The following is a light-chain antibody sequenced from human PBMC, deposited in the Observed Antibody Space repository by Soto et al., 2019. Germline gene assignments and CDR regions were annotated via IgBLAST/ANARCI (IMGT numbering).Light chain of an antibody. Sequence: VLTQPASVSGSPGQSITISCTGTNSDVGGYNFVSWYQQHPDKAPKVIIYEGSKRPSGVSNRFSGSKSGNTASLTISGLQAEDEADYYCCSYAGSSTYVFGTGTKV. V-gene: IGLV2-23*01. CDR2: EGS. CDR3: CSYAGSSTYV. CDR1: NSDVGGYNF. J-gene: IGLJ1*01.